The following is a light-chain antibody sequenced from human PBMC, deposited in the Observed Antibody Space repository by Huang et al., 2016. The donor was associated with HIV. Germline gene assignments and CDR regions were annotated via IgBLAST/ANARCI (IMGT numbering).Light chain of an antibody. Sequence: DIQLTQSPSSLYASVGDRVTITCRESQSIGAYLNWYQHRPGRAPRLLISATSDLQGGVPSRFSGSRSGTEFTLTITNLQFQDFATYYCQQSYSFPRTFGQGSNVGIK. J-gene: IGKJ2*01. CDR1: QSIGAY. CDR2: ATS. V-gene: IGKV1-39*01. CDR3: QQSYSFPRT.